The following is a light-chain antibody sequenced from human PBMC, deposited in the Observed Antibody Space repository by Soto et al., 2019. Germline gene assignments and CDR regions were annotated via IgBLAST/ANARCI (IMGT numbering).Light chain of an antibody. V-gene: IGKV3-20*01. J-gene: IGKJ1*01. CDR3: QQYGSPLWT. CDR2: GES. CDR1: QSVIGTY. Sequence: EIVLTQSPGTLSLSPGDRATLSCRASQSVIGTYLAWYQQKPGQPPRLLIYGESIRATGIPARSSGSGSGTDFTLTISRLEPEDFAVYYCQQYGSPLWTFGQGTKVEI.